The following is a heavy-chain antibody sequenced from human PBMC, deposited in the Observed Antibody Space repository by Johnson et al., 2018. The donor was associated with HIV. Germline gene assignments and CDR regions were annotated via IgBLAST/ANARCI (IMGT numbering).Heavy chain of an antibody. CDR2: ISGSSDVI. Sequence: QVQLVESGGGVVRPGGSLRLSCAASGFTFSDYYMSWIRQAPGKGLEWVSYISGSSDVILYADSVKGRFTISRDNAKNSLYLQMNSLRAGDTAVYYCAYSSSPLSGDAFDIWGQGTMVTVSS. V-gene: IGHV3-11*04. J-gene: IGHJ3*02. CDR3: AYSSSPLSGDAFDI. D-gene: IGHD6-6*01. CDR1: GFTFSDYY.